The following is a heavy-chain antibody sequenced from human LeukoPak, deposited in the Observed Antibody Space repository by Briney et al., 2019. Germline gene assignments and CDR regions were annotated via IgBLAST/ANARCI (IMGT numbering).Heavy chain of an antibody. Sequence: SETLSLTCTVSGGSISSSSYYWGWIRQPPGKGLEWIGTIYFSGTTYYNPSLKSRVTVSVDTSKNQFSLKLSSVTAADTAVYYCARHLMAVMDPWGQGTLVTVSS. CDR2: IYFSGTT. V-gene: IGHV4-39*01. CDR1: GGSISSSSYY. J-gene: IGHJ5*02. CDR3: ARHLMAVMDP. D-gene: IGHD3-16*01.